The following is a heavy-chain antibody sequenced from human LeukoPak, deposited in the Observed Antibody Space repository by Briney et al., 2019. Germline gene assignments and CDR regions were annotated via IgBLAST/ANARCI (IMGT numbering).Heavy chain of an antibody. CDR3: AGSTTGTIDFDY. CDR2: INPNSGGT. Sequence: ASVKVSCKASGYTFTGHYMHWVRQAPGQGLEWIGWINPNSGGTNYAQKFQGRVTMTRDTSISTAYMELSRLRSDDTAVYYCAGSTTGTIDFDYWGQGTLVTVSS. J-gene: IGHJ4*02. CDR1: GYTFTGHY. D-gene: IGHD1-1*01. V-gene: IGHV1-2*02.